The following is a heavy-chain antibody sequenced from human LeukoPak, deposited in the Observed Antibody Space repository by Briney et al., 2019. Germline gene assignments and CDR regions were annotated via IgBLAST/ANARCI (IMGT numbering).Heavy chain of an antibody. CDR1: GGSISSYY. V-gene: IGHV4-59*01. Sequence: PSETLSLTCTVSGGSISSYYWSWIRQPPGKGLEWIGYIYYSGSTNYNPSLKSRVTISVDTSKNQFSLKLSSVTAADTAVYYCARDRGLQSSSSTTYYYYYGMDVWGQGTTVTVSS. D-gene: IGHD6-13*01. CDR2: IYYSGST. CDR3: ARDRGLQSSSSTTYYYYYGMDV. J-gene: IGHJ6*02.